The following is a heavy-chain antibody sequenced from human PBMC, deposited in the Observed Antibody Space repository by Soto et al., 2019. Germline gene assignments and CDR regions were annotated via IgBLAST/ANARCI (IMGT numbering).Heavy chain of an antibody. CDR3: ARGPERLPFDI. D-gene: IGHD1-1*01. Sequence: QVQLVESGGGVVQPGRSLRLSCVASGFTFNNFAMHWVRQAPGKGLEWVAVMSYDGKIAYFTDSVKGRFTISRDNSRNTLYLQMSGLRAEDTAMYYCARGPERLPFDIWGQGTMVIVSS. CDR1: GFTFNNFA. CDR2: MSYDGKIA. V-gene: IGHV3-30*04. J-gene: IGHJ3*02.